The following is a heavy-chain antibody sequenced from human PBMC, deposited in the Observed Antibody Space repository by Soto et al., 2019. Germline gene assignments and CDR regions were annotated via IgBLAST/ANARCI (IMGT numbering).Heavy chain of an antibody. J-gene: IGHJ6*02. CDR2: INHSGST. V-gene: IGHV4-34*01. CDR1: GGSFSGYY. D-gene: IGHD2-15*01. Sequence: QVQLQQWGAGLLKPSETLSLTCAVYGGSFSGYYWSWIRQPPGKGLEWIGEINHSGSTNYNPSLKSRVTISVDTYKNQYSLKLSSVAAADTAVYYCARGGPLGYCSGGSCSGYYYYYGMDVWGQGTTVTVSS. CDR3: ARGGPLGYCSGGSCSGYYYYYGMDV.